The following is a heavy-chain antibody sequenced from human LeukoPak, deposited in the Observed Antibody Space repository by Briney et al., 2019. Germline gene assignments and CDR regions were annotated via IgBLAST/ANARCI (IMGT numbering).Heavy chain of an antibody. CDR3: ARDGINVLRYFDWVD. CDR2: IIPIFGTA. CDR1: GGTFSSYA. D-gene: IGHD3-9*01. V-gene: IGHV1-69*13. J-gene: IGHJ4*02. Sequence: SVKVSCKASGGTFSSYAISWVRQAPGQGLEWMGGIIPIFGTANYAQKFQGRVTITADESTSTAYMGLSSLRSEDTAVYYCARDGINVLRYFDWVDWGQGTLVTVSS.